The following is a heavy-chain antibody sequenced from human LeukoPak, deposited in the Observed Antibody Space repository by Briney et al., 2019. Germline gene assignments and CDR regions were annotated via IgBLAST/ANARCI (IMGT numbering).Heavy chain of an antibody. V-gene: IGHV5-51*01. CDR3: ARGVNYNDRSGYDY. CDR2: MYPGDSDT. D-gene: IGHD3-22*01. Sequence: GESLKISCKGSGYSFPSYWIAWVRQMPGKGLEWMGIMYPGDSDTRYSPSFQGQVTISADKSISTAYLQWSSLKASDTAMYHCARGVNYNDRSGYDYWGQGTLVTVSS. J-gene: IGHJ4*02. CDR1: GYSFPSYW.